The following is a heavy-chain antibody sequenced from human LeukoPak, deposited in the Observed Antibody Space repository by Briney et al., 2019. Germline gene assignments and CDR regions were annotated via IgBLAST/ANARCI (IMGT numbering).Heavy chain of an antibody. CDR3: ARVSCSGGSCYRDYFDY. J-gene: IGHJ4*02. CDR1: GFTFSDRY. Sequence: QSGGSLRLSCAASGFTFSDRYMDWVRQAPGKGLEWVGRSRNRADNYITEYAASVKGRFTISRDNSKNSLYLQMNSLKTEDTAVYYCARVSCSGGSCYRDYFDYWGQGTLVTVSS. CDR2: SRNRADNYIT. V-gene: IGHV3-72*01. D-gene: IGHD2-15*01.